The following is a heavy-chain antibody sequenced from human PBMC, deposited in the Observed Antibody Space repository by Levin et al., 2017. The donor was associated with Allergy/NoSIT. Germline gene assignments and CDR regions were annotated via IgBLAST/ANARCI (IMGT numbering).Heavy chain of an antibody. V-gene: IGHV5-51*01. CDR1: GYSFHNFW. D-gene: IGHD2-15*01. CDR3: ARRKAFCSGGDCWFDP. CDR2: IYPGDSIT. Sequence: GESLKISCKGFGYSFHNFWIGWVRQMPGKGLEWMGIIYPGDSITRYSPSFQGHVIMSLDKSISTAYLQWNRLEASDTAMYYCARRKAFCSGGDCWFDPWGQGTLVTVSS. J-gene: IGHJ5*02.